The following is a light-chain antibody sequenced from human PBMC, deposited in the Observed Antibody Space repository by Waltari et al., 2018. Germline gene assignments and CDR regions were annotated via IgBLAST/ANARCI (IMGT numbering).Light chain of an antibody. CDR3: HQYGSSPLVT. CDR2: GAS. J-gene: IGKJ4*01. Sequence: EIVLTQSPGTLSLSPGERATLSCRASQSVSSSYLAWYQQKPGQAPRLLIYGASSRATGSPDRFSGSGSGTDFTLTISRLEPEDFAVYYCHQYGSSPLVTFGGGTKVEIK. CDR1: QSVSSSY. V-gene: IGKV3-20*01.